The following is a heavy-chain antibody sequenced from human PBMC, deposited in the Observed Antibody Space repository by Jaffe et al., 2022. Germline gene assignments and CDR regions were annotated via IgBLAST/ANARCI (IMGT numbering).Heavy chain of an antibody. CDR2: INAGNGNT. J-gene: IGHJ3*02. CDR3: ARGGFGSGRAFDI. Sequence: QVQLVQSGAEVKKPGASVKVSCKASGYTFTSYAMHWVRQAPGQRLEWMGWINAGNGNTKYSQKFQGRVTITRDTSASTAYMELSSLRSEDTAVYYCARGGFGSGRAFDIWGQGTMVTVSS. V-gene: IGHV1-3*01. CDR1: GYTFTSYA. D-gene: IGHD3-10*01.